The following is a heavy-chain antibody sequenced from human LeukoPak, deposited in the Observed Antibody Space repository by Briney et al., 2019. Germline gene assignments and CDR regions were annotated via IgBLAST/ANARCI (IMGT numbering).Heavy chain of an antibody. D-gene: IGHD6-13*01. CDR2: IYYSGST. CDR3: AREAAALWP. CDR1: GGSISSYY. Sequence: SETLSLTCTVSGGSISSYYWSWIRQPPGKGLEWIGYIYYSGSTNYNPSLKSRVTMSVDTSKNQFSLKLSSVTAADTAVYYCAREAAALWPWGQGTLVTVSS. J-gene: IGHJ5*02. V-gene: IGHV4-59*12.